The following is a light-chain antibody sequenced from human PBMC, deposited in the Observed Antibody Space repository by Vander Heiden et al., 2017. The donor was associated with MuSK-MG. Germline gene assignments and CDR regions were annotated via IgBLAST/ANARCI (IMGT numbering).Light chain of an antibody. CDR2: GAS. Sequence: ETVLTQSPGTLVLSPGETATLSCRASQSVDTNYLAWYQQKGGQAPRLLIHGASSRATGIPDRFSGSGSGTDFTLTIRGLEPEDFAVYYCQQYGNSPGTFGQGTKLEIK. J-gene: IGKJ2*01. CDR1: QSVDTNY. V-gene: IGKV3-20*01. CDR3: QQYGNSPGT.